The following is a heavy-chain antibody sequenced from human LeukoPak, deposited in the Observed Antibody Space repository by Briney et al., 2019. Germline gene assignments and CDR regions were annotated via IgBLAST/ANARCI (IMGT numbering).Heavy chain of an antibody. V-gene: IGHV1-69*13. J-gene: IGHJ4*02. CDR1: GGPFSSYA. Sequence: ASVEVSFKASGGPFSSYAISWVRPAPGQGLEWMGGIIPIFGTANYAQKFQGRVTITADESTSTAYMELSSLRSEDTAVYYCASSVLRFLEWLYTFDYWGQGTLVTVSS. D-gene: IGHD3-3*01. CDR2: IIPIFGTA. CDR3: ASSVLRFLEWLYTFDY.